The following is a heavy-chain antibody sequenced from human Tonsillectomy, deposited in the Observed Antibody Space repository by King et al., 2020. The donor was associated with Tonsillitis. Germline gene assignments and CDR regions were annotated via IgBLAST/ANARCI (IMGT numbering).Heavy chain of an antibody. V-gene: IGHV3-21*01. J-gene: IGHJ4*02. CDR3: ARVGGVAAAAHPFDY. CDR2: ISSSSSYI. Sequence: VQLVESGGGLVKPGGSLRLSCAASGFTFSSYSMNWVRQAPGKGLEWVSSISSSSSYIYYADSVKGRFTISRDNAKNSLYLQMNSLRAEDTAVHYCARVGGVAAAAHPFDYWGQGTLVTVSS. D-gene: IGHD6-13*01. CDR1: GFTFSSYS.